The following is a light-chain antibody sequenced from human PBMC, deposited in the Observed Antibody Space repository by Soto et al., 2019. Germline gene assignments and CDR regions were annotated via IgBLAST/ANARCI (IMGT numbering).Light chain of an antibody. CDR1: QSISNY. J-gene: IGKJ4*01. CDR2: AAS. CDR3: QQSYSTPPS. Sequence: DIQMTQSPSSLSASVGDRVTITCRASQSISNYLNWYQQKPGKAPKLLIYAASSLQSGVPSRFSGSGSGRDFTLTISSLQPEDFATYYCQQSYSTPPSFGGGTKVEIK. V-gene: IGKV1-39*01.